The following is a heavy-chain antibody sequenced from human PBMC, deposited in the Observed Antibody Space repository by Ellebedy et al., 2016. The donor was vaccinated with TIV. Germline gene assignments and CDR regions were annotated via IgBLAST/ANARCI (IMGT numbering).Heavy chain of an antibody. CDR3: ARDDYYDSSGGQIDY. J-gene: IGHJ4*02. CDR2: INPNSGGT. Sequence: ASVKVSCKASGYTFTGYYMHWVRQAPGQGLEWMGWINPNSGGTNYAQKLQGRVTMTTDTSTSTAYMELRSLRSDDTAVYYCARDDYYDSSGGQIDYWGQGTLVTVSS. D-gene: IGHD3-22*01. V-gene: IGHV1-2*02. CDR1: GYTFTGYY.